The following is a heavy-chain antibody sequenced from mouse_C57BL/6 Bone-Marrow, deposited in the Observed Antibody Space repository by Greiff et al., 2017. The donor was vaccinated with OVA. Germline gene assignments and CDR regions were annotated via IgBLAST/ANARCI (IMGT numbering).Heavy chain of an antibody. CDR2: IRNKANNHAT. V-gene: IGHV6-6*01. J-gene: IGHJ4*01. CDR1: GFTFSDAW. CDR3: TGDYDRDYYAMDY. Sequence: EVKLVESGGGLVQPGGSMKLSCAASGFTFSDAWMDWVRQSPEKGLEWVAEIRNKANNHATYYAVSVKGRFTISRDDSKSSVYLQMNSLRAEDTGIYYCTGDYDRDYYAMDYWGQGTSVTVSS. D-gene: IGHD2-4*01.